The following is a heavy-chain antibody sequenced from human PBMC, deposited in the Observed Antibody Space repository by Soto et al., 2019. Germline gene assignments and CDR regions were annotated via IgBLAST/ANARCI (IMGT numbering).Heavy chain of an antibody. CDR1: GGTFSSYA. J-gene: IGHJ4*02. D-gene: IGHD3-22*01. V-gene: IGHV1-69*13. CDR2: IIPIFGTA. Sequence: SSVKVSCKASGGTFSSYAISWVRQAPGQGLEWMGGIIPIFGTANYAQKFQGRVTITADESTSTAYMELSSLRSEDTAVYYCARGESSGYLTSRFDYWGQGTLVTVSS. CDR3: ARGESSGYLTSRFDY.